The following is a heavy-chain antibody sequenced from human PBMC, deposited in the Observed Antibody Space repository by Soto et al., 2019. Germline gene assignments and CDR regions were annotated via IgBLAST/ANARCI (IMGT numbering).Heavy chain of an antibody. D-gene: IGHD3-16*02. J-gene: IGHJ4*02. CDR2: IKSKTDGGTT. Sequence: EVQLVESGGGLVKPGGSLRLSCAASGFTFSNAWMSWVRQAPGKGLEWVGRIKSKTDGGTTDYAAPVKGRFTISRDDSKNTLYLQMNSLKTEDTAVYYCTTEDDYIWGSYLGDASGIYWGQGTLVTVSS. CDR1: GFTFSNAW. CDR3: TTEDDYIWGSYLGDASGIY. V-gene: IGHV3-15*01.